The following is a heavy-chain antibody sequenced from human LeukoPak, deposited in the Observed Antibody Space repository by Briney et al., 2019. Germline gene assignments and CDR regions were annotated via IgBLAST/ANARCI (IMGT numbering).Heavy chain of an antibody. J-gene: IGHJ4*02. CDR3: ARGATATTFRSPYDY. CDR2: ISGSGGST. V-gene: IGHV3-23*01. D-gene: IGHD4-11*01. Sequence: GGSLRLSCAASGFTFSIYAMIWVRQAPGKGLEWVSAISGSGGSTYYADSVKGRFTISRDNSKNTLYLQMNSLRAEDTAVYYCARGATATTFRSPYDYWGQGTLVTVSS. CDR1: GFTFSIYA.